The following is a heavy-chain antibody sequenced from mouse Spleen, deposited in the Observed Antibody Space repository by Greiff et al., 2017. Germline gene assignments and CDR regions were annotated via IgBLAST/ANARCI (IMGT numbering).Heavy chain of an antibody. J-gene: IGHJ4*01. CDR1: GYTFTSYV. CDR3: ARERRAMDY. Sequence: EVKVVESGPELVKPGASVKMSCKASGYTFTSYVMHWVKQKPGQGLEWIGYIYPYNGGTGYNQKFKSKATLTVDNSSSTAYMELRSLTSEDSAVYYCARERRAMDYWGQGTSVTVSS. V-gene: IGHV1-14*01. CDR2: IYPYNGGT.